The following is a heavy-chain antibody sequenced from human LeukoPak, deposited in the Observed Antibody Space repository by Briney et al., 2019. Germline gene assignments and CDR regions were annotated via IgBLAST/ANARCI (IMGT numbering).Heavy chain of an antibody. CDR1: GFTFSSYA. V-gene: IGHV3-23*01. D-gene: IGHD4-23*01. CDR3: ARDGRTVDYFDC. CDR2: ISGSGETT. J-gene: IGHJ4*02. Sequence: GGSLRLSCAASGFTFSSYAMSWVRQAPGKGLEWVSAISGSGETTYQPDSVKGRFTMSRDNSKYALYLQMCSLGAEDTAVYYCARDGRTVDYFDCWGQGTLVTVSS.